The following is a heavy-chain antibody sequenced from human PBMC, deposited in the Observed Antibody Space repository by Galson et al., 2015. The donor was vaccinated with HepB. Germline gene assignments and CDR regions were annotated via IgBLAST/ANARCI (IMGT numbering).Heavy chain of an antibody. Sequence: SLRLSCAASGFTFSSYWMSWVRQAPGKGLEWVANIKQDGSEKYYVDSVKGRFTISRDNAKNSLYLQMNSLRAEDTAVYYCARGGHSSSWHPYYYYGMDVWGQGTTVTVSS. V-gene: IGHV3-7*03. CDR3: ARGGHSSSWHPYYYYGMDV. J-gene: IGHJ6*02. CDR1: GFTFSSYW. CDR2: IKQDGSEK. D-gene: IGHD6-13*01.